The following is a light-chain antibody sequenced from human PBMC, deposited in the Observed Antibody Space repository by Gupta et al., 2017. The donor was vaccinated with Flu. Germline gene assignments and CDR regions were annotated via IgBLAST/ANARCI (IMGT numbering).Light chain of an antibody. J-gene: IGLJ2*01. CDR1: SSDAGGYYY. CDR3: CSYASSNCVV. Sequence: QSALTQPRSAPGSPAQSVIIPCTGTSSDAGGYYYVFWYQQHPATPHILIFYDVTRRPAGAPGFFAATYAATAVFPTIWGHEEDEAAYYYCCSYASSNCVVFGGGTKLTVL. V-gene: IGLV2-11*01. CDR2: DVT.